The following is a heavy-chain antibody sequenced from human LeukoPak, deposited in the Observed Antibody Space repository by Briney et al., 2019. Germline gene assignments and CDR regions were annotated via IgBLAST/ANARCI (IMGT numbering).Heavy chain of an antibody. CDR3: ARAPIMIFGLNYHYMDV. V-gene: IGHV4-39*07. CDR1: GASISSNNYY. J-gene: IGHJ6*03. D-gene: IGHD3/OR15-3a*01. CDR2: IYYSGTT. Sequence: SETLSLTCSASGASISSNNYYWGWIRQPPGKGLEWIGSIYYSGTTYYNPSLKSRVTILLDTSKNQFSLKLRSVTAADTAVYYCARAPIMIFGLNYHYMDVWGKGTTVTVSS.